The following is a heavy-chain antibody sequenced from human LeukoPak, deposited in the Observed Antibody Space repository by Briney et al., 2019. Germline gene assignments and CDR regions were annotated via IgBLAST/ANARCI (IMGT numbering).Heavy chain of an antibody. D-gene: IGHD3-10*01. CDR3: ARAKSYKRARYYYYGMDV. CDR1: GGTFSSYA. Sequence: SVKVSCKASGGTFSSYAISWVRQAPGQGLEWMGRIIPILGIANYAQKFQGRVTITADKSTSTAYMELSSLRSEDTAVYYCARAKSYKRARYYYYGMDVWGQGTTVTVSS. V-gene: IGHV1-69*04. J-gene: IGHJ6*02. CDR2: IIPILGIA.